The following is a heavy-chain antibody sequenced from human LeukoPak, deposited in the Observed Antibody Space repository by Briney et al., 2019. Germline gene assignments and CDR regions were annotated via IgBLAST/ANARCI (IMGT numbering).Heavy chain of an antibody. CDR1: GGSFSGYY. CDR3: ARGITMVRGVPSKYYFDY. J-gene: IGHJ4*02. Sequence: SVTLSLTCAVYGGSFSGYYWSWIRQPPGKGLECVGENNHSGSTNYNPSLKSRVNISVDTSKNQFSLKLSSVTAADTAVYYCARGITMVRGVPSKYYFDYWGQGTLVTVSS. CDR2: NNHSGST. V-gene: IGHV4-34*01. D-gene: IGHD3-10*01.